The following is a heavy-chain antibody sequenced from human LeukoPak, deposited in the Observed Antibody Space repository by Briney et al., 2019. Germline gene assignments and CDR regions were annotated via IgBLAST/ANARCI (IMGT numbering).Heavy chain of an antibody. Sequence: GGSLRLSCAASGFTFSSYGMHWVRQAPGKGLEWVAFIRYDGSNKYYADSVKGRFTISRDNSKNTLYLQMNSLRAEDTAVYYCARDTLYYYGSIDYWGQGTLVTVSS. CDR1: GFTFSSYG. V-gene: IGHV3-30*02. CDR2: IRYDGSNK. CDR3: ARDTLYYYGSIDY. D-gene: IGHD3-10*01. J-gene: IGHJ4*02.